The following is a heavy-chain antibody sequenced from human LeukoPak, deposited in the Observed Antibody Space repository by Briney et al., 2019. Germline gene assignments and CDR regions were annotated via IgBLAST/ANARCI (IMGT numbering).Heavy chain of an antibody. CDR2: IYNSGSS. Sequence: SETLSLTCTVSGGSISSYYWSWIRQPPGKGLEWIGYIYNSGSSKYNPSLKSRVTISVDTSKSQFSLRLSSVTAADTAVYYCATTSPQHQEDAFDIWGQGTMVTVSS. V-gene: IGHV4-59*01. J-gene: IGHJ3*02. CDR1: GGSISSYY. D-gene: IGHD1-1*01. CDR3: ATTSPQHQEDAFDI.